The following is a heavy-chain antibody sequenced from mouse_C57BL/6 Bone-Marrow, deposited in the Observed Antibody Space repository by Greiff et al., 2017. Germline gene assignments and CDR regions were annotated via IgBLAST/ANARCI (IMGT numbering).Heavy chain of an antibody. J-gene: IGHJ2*01. CDR3: GRGYGSSDY. CDR1: GYAFSSSW. CDR2: IYPGDGDT. V-gene: IGHV1-82*01. Sequence: QVQLQQSGPELVKPGASVKISCKASGYAFSSSWMNWVKQRPGKGLEWIGRIYPGDGDTNYNGKFKGKATLTADKSSSTAYMQLSSLTSEDAAVYFCGRGYGSSDYWGQGTTLTVSS. D-gene: IGHD1-1*01.